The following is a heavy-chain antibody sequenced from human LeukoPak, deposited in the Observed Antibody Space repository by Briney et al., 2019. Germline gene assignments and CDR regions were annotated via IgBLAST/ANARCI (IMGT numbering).Heavy chain of an antibody. V-gene: IGHV4-31*03. Sequence: SQTLSLTCTVSGVSISSGGYYWSWIRQHPGKGLEWIGYIYYTGSTYYNPSLKSRVTISVDTSKNQFSLKLSSVTAADTAVYSCGKNNRGDDSFHPRGQGTLVTVSS. J-gene: IGHJ5*02. D-gene: IGHD3-10*01. CDR3: GKNNRGDDSFHP. CDR2: IYYTGST. CDR1: GVSISSGGYY.